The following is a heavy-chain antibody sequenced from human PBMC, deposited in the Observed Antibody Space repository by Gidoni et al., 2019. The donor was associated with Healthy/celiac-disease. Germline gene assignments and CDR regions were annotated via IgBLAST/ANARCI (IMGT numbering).Heavy chain of an antibody. CDR3: TRSIAAAGGGDY. CDR2: IRSKANSYAT. V-gene: IGHV3-73*02. J-gene: IGHJ4*02. D-gene: IGHD6-13*01. CDR1: GFTFSGSA. Sequence: EVQLVESGGGLVPPGGSLRLSCAASGFTFSGSAMHWVRQASGKGLAWVGRIRSKANSYATAYAASVKGRFTISRDDSKNTAYLQMNSLKTEDTAVYYCTRSIAAAGGGDYWGQGTLVTVSS.